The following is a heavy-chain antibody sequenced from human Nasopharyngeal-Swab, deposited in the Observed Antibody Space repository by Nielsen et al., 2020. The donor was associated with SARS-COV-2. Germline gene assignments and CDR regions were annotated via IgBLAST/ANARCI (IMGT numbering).Heavy chain of an antibody. J-gene: IGHJ6*03. CDR3: ASDYDILTGNGYYMDV. D-gene: IGHD3-9*01. Sequence: GESLKISCAASGFTFSSYSMNWVRQATGKGLEWVSYISSSSSTIYYADSVKGRFTIHRENAKNSLYLQMNSLGAEDTAVYYCASDYDILTGNGYYMDVWGKGTTVTVSS. CDR1: GFTFSSYS. CDR2: ISSSSSTI. V-gene: IGHV3-48*01.